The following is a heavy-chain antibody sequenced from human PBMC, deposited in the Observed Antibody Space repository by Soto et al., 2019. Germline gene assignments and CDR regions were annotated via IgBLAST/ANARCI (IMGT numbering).Heavy chain of an antibody. V-gene: IGHV4-59*01. CDR2: VYYTGTT. CDR3: ARDTVLTGMFDF. D-gene: IGHD4-17*01. Sequence: SETLSLTCTVSGGSIGSYHWSWVRQPPGKGLEWIASVYYTGTTNYNPSLGSRVTISIDAPGNRFSMEITSVTAADTAIYYCARDTVLTGMFDFWGQGTLVTVSS. J-gene: IGHJ4*02. CDR1: GGSIGSYH.